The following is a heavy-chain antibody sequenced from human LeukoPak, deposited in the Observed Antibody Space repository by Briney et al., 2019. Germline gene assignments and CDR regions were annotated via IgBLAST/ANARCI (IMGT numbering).Heavy chain of an antibody. J-gene: IGHJ5*02. CDR1: GYTFTSNG. Sequence: GASVKVSCKASGYTFTSNGISWVRQAPGQGLEWMGWISAYNGNTNHAQKLQGRVTMTTDTSTNTAYMELRSLRSDDTAVYACARIKRPFGLFMGSWFDPWGQGTLVTVSS. CDR2: ISAYNGNT. D-gene: IGHD3/OR15-3a*01. V-gene: IGHV1-18*01. CDR3: ARIKRPFGLFMGSWFDP.